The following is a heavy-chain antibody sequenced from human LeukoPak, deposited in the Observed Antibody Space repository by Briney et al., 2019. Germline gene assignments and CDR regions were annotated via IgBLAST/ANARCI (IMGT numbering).Heavy chain of an antibody. Sequence: SCKASGYTFTSYYMHWVRQAPGKGLEWVAVISYDGSNKYYADSVKGRFTISRDNSKNTLYLQMNSLRAEDTAVYYCAKDRIAVAGIFDYWGQGTLATVSS. D-gene: IGHD6-19*01. CDR1: GYTFTSYY. V-gene: IGHV3-30*18. CDR3: AKDRIAVAGIFDY. CDR2: ISYDGSNK. J-gene: IGHJ4*02.